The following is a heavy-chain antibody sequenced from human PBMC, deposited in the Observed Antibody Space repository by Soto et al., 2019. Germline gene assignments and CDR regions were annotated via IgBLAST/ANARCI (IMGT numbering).Heavy chain of an antibody. CDR1: GFTFSSYA. D-gene: IGHD2-15*01. CDR2: ISYDGSNK. V-gene: IGHV3-30-3*01. J-gene: IGHJ2*01. CDR3: ARDLRYCSGGSCYYWYFDL. Sequence: QVQLVESGGGVVQPGRSLRLSCAASGFTFSSYAMHWVRQAPGKGLEWVAVISYDGSNKYYADSVKGRFTISRDNSKNTLYLQMNSLRAEDTAVYYCARDLRYCSGGSCYYWYFDLWGRGTLVTVSS.